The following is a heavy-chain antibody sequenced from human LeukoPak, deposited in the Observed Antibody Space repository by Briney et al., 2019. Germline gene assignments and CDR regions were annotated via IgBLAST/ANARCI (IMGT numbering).Heavy chain of an antibody. Sequence: ASETLSLTCTVSGGSISSGGYYWSWIRQHAGKGLEWIGYIYYSGSTYYNPSLKSRVTISVDTSKNQFSLKLSSVTAADTAVYYCARNDYDSPFDYWGQGTLVTVSS. V-gene: IGHV4-31*03. CDR1: GGSISSGGYY. CDR3: ARNDYDSPFDY. CDR2: IYYSGST. J-gene: IGHJ4*02. D-gene: IGHD3-22*01.